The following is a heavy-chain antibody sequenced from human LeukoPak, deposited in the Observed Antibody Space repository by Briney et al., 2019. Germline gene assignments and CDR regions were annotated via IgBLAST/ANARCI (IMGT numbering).Heavy chain of an antibody. CDR2: IYYSGST. J-gene: IGHJ4*02. D-gene: IGHD3-22*01. CDR3: ARSYYDSSGYYSQFDY. CDR1: GGSISSYY. V-gene: IGHV4-59*01. Sequence: PSETLSLTCTVSGGSISSYYWSWIRQPPGKGLEWIGYIYYSGSTNYNPSLKSRVTISVDTSKNQFSLKLSSVTAADTAVYYSARSYYDSSGYYSQFDYWGQGTLVTVSS.